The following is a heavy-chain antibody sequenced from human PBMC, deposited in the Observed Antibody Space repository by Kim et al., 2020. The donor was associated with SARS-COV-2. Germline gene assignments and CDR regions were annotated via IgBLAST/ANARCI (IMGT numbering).Heavy chain of an antibody. CDR2: IWYDGSNK. V-gene: IGHV3-33*06. CDR3: AKELWFGSMDV. J-gene: IGHJ6*02. CDR1: GFTFSSYG. D-gene: IGHD3-10*01. Sequence: GSLRLSCAASGFTFSSYGMHWVRQAPGKGLEWVAVIWYDGSNKYYADSVKGRFTISRDNSKNTLYLQMNSLRAEDTAVYYCAKELWFGSMDVWGQGTTVTVSS.